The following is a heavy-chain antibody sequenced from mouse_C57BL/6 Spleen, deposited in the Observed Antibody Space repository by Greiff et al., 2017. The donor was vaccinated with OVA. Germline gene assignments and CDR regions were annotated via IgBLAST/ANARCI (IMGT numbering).Heavy chain of an antibody. CDR3: AITRAYYYGSSPYWYFDV. J-gene: IGHJ1*03. CDR1: GFSLTSYA. Sequence: QVQLKESGPGLVAPSQSLSITCTVSGFSLTSYAISWVRQPPGKGLEWLGVIWTGGGTNYNSALKSGLSISTDNSTSHVFLKMNSLQTDDTARYYCAITRAYYYGSSPYWYFDVWGTGTTVTVSS. V-gene: IGHV2-9-1*01. D-gene: IGHD1-1*01. CDR2: IWTGGGT.